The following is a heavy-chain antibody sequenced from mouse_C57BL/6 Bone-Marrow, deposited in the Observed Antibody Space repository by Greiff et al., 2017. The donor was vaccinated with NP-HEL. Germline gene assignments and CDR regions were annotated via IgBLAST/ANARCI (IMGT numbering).Heavy chain of an antibody. J-gene: IGHJ2*01. CDR2: IDPEDGET. Sequence: EVKLQESGAELVKPGASVKLSCTASGFNIKDYYMHWVKQRTEQGLAWIGRIDPEDGETKYAPKFQGKATITADTSSNTAYLQLSSLTSEDTAVYYCARRGDWVYYFDYWGQGTTLTVSS. CDR3: ARRGDWVYYFDY. CDR1: GFNIKDYY. D-gene: IGHD4-1*01. V-gene: IGHV14-2*01.